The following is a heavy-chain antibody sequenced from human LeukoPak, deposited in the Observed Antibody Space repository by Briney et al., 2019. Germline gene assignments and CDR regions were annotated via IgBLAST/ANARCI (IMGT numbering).Heavy chain of an antibody. D-gene: IGHD2-15*01. Sequence: GGSPRLSCVASGFTFSSSWMHWVRQAPGKGLVWVSRIKSDGTSINYADSVEGRFTVSRDNAKNTLYLQMNSLRAEDTAVYYCVRVYCSGGSCFYFDYWGQGALVTVSS. V-gene: IGHV3-74*01. J-gene: IGHJ4*02. CDR3: VRVYCSGGSCFYFDY. CDR1: GFTFSSSW. CDR2: IKSDGTSI.